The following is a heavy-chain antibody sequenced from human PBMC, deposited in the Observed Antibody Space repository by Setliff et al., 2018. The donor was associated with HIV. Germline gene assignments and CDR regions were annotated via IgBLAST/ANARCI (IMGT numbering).Heavy chain of an antibody. V-gene: IGHV4-34*01. CDR2: IYYSGST. CDR3: ATCRHRPSNWFDP. Sequence: SETLSLTCAVYGGSLSGYYWTWIRQPPGKGLEWIGSIYYSGSTYYNPSLKSRVTISVDRSGNQFSLRLTSVTAADTAVYYCATCRHRPSNWFDPWGQGTVVTVSS. CDR1: GGSLSGYY. J-gene: IGHJ5*02.